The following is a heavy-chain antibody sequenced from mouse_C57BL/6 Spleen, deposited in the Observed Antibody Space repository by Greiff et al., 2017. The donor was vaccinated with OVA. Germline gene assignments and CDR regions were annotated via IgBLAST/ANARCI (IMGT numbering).Heavy chain of an antibody. CDR1: GYSFTGYF. Sequence: EVQLQQSGPELVKPGDSVKISCKASGYSFTGYFMNWVMQSHGKSLEWIGRINPYNGDTFYNQKFKGKATLTVDKSSSTAHMELRSLTSEDSAVYYCARWDYYGSSPYAMDYWGQGTSVTVSS. CDR2: INPYNGDT. CDR3: ARWDYYGSSPYAMDY. J-gene: IGHJ4*01. D-gene: IGHD1-1*01. V-gene: IGHV1-20*01.